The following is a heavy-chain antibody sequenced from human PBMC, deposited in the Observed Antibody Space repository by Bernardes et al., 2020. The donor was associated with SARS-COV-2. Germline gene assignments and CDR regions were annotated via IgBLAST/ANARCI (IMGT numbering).Heavy chain of an antibody. J-gene: IGHJ4*02. D-gene: IGHD2-15*01. CDR2: ISYEERTE. V-gene: IGHV3-30*19. Sequence: GGSLRLSCEASGFTSSRFAMHWVRQAPGKGLEWVAIISYEERTEYNAESVKGRFTISRDNSKNTVFLQMTSLRPEDTAVYYCAREGEDPTSSYFDYWGQGTLVTVSS. CDR1: GFTSSRFA. CDR3: AREGEDPTSSYFDY.